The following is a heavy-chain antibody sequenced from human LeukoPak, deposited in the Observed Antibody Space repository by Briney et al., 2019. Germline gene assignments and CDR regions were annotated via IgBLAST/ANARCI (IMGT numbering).Heavy chain of an antibody. J-gene: IGHJ3*02. CDR1: GFTFSSYA. CDR3: ARCSGSFLREDAFDI. Sequence: GGSLRLSCAASGFTFSSYAMSWVRQAPGKGLEWVSAISGSGGSTYYADSVKGRFTISRDNSKNTLYLQMNSLRAEDTAVYYCARCSGSFLREDAFDIWGQGTMVTVSS. V-gene: IGHV3-23*01. CDR2: ISGSGGST. D-gene: IGHD1-26*01.